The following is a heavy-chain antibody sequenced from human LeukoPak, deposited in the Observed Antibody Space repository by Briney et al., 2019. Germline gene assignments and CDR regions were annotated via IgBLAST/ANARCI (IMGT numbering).Heavy chain of an antibody. CDR1: GGSFSGYY. Sequence: SETLSLTCAVYGGSFSGYYWGWIRQPPGKGLEWIGSIYYSGSTHYNPSLKSRVTISVDTSKNQFSLKLSSVTAADTAVYYCARPSRVATYFDYWGQGTLVTVSS. CDR2: IYYSGST. J-gene: IGHJ4*02. V-gene: IGHV4-34*01. CDR3: ARPSRVATYFDY. D-gene: IGHD2-15*01.